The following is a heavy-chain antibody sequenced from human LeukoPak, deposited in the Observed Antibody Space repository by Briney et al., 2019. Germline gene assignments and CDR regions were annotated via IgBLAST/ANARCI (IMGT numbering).Heavy chain of an antibody. CDR1: GYTFTSYD. CDR2: MSPNSHNT. J-gene: IGHJ4*02. CDR3: TRGAWDYDFWSGLPHSDY. Sequence: ASVKVSCKASGYTFTSYDIYWVRQATGQGLEWMGGMSPNSHNTTFAQKFQGRVTVTGNTSIGTAYLELSSLTSDDTAVYYCTRGAWDYDFWSGLPHSDYWGQGTLVTVSS. D-gene: IGHD3-3*01. V-gene: IGHV1-8*03.